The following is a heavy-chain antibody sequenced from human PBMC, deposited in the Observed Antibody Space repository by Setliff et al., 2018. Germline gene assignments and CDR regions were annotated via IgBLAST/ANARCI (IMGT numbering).Heavy chain of an antibody. Sequence: SETLSLTCTVSGGSINSGVYYWSWIRQPPGKGLEYIGYVYYSGTANYSPSLKSRVIISVDTSKNQFSLNLRSVTAADTAVYYCARRGTFRYFDYWGQGTPVTVSS. CDR3: ARRGTFRYFDY. D-gene: IGHD5-12*01. J-gene: IGHJ4*02. CDR1: GGSINSGVYY. CDR2: VYYSGTA. V-gene: IGHV4-61*08.